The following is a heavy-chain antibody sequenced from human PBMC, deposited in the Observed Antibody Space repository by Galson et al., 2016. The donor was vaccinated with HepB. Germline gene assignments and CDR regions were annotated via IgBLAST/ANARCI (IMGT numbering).Heavy chain of an antibody. D-gene: IGHD3-10*01. CDR2: ISYNGGSI. V-gene: IGHV3-64D*06. CDR1: GFTISNYA. J-gene: IGHJ6*02. Sequence: SLRLSCAASGFTISNYAMHWVRQAPGKGLDHVSSISYNGGSIYYADSVKGRFTISRDNSKNTLFLQMSSLRAEGTAVYYCVTDRGRYFGSGSYPGWYYYYGMDVWGQGTTVTVSS. CDR3: VTDRGRYFGSGSYPGWYYYYGMDV.